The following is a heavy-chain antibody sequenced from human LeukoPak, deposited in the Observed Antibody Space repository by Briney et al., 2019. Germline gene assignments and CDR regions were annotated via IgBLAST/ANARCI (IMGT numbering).Heavy chain of an antibody. Sequence: SETLSLTCTVSGYSISSEYYWGWIRQPPGKGLEWIGNIFHNGNTYYNPSLKSRVTMSIDTSKKQFSLKLRTATAADTAVYYCARGGERSYYAYWGQGTLVTVSS. D-gene: IGHD1-26*01. J-gene: IGHJ4*02. V-gene: IGHV4-38-2*02. CDR3: ARGGERSYYAY. CDR2: IFHNGNT. CDR1: GYSISSEYY.